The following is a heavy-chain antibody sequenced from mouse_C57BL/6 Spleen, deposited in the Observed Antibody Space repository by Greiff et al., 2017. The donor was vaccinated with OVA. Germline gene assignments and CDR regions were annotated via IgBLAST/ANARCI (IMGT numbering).Heavy chain of an antibody. CDR1: GFTFSDYY. CDR3: ERQDYYGSSDWYLDV. Sequence: EVQLVESGGGLVQPGGSLKLSCAASGFTFSDYYMYWVRQTPEKRLEWVAYISNGGGSTYYPDTVKGRFTISRDNAKNTLYLQLSRLKSEDTAMYYGERQDYYGSSDWYLDVWGTGTTVTVSS. D-gene: IGHD1-1*01. J-gene: IGHJ1*03. V-gene: IGHV5-12*01. CDR2: ISNGGGST.